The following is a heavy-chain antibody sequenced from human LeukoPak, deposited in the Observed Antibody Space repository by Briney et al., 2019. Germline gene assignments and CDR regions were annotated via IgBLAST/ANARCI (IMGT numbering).Heavy chain of an antibody. CDR2: IKCDGCEK. Sequence: GGSLRLSCAASGFTFSRSWMHRVCQAPEKGLEWVADIKCDGCEKYYVDSVKGRFTISRDNAKNSLYLQMNSLRAEDTAVYYCARDLYRIVVVPHYFAYWGQGTLVTVSS. V-gene: IGHV3-52*01. CDR3: ARDLYRIVVVPHYFAY. CDR1: GFTFSRSW. J-gene: IGHJ4*02. D-gene: IGHD3-22*01.